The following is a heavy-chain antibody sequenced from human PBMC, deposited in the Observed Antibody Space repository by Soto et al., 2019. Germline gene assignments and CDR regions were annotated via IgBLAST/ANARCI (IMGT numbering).Heavy chain of an antibody. J-gene: IGHJ4*02. V-gene: IGHV3-53*04. Sequence: EVQLVESGGGLVQPGESLRLSCAPSGFTVGSNYMSWVRQAPGKGLEWVSVIYSGGSTYYADSVKGRFTISRHNSKNTLYLQMNSLRTEDTAVYYCARRVDYGSGTYLDYWGQGTLVTVSS. CDR1: GFTVGSNY. CDR2: IYSGGST. D-gene: IGHD3-10*01. CDR3: ARRVDYGSGTYLDY.